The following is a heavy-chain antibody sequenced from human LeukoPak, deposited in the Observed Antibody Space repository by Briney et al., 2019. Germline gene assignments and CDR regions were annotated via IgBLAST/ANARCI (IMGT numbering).Heavy chain of an antibody. CDR3: ARVYYDSSDCFDY. J-gene: IGHJ4*02. V-gene: IGHV3-30*04. Sequence: GSLRLSCAASGFTFSSYAMHWVGQGLGKGLQRVAVISYDGSKKYYADSVKGRFTISRDNSKNTLYLQMNSLRAEDTAVYYCARVYYDSSDCFDYWGQGTLVTVSS. CDR2: ISYDGSKK. CDR1: GFTFSSYA. D-gene: IGHD3-22*01.